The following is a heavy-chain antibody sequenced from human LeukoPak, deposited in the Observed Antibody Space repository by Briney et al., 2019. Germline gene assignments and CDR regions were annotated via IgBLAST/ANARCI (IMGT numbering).Heavy chain of an antibody. CDR3: ARDMFRGPPDFFDY. Sequence: PTGGSLRLSCAASGFTFSDYAMHWVRQAPGKGLEWVAVISRQGDIQYYAGSVKGRFTISRDDSKNTLLLQMYSLRAEDTAVYYCARDMFRGPPDFFDYWGQGTRVTVSS. CDR2: ISRQGDIQ. J-gene: IGHJ4*02. V-gene: IGHV3-30*04. D-gene: IGHD3-10*02. CDR1: GFTFSDYA.